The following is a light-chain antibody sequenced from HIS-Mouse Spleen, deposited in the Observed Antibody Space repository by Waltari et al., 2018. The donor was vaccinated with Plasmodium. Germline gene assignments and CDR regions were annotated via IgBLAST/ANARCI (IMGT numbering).Light chain of an antibody. Sequence: SYELTQPPSVSVSPGQTARITCSGDALPKKYAYWYQHKSGQAPVPVIYEDSKRPSGIPWGFSGSSSGTMATLTISGAQVGDEADYYCYSTDSSGNHRVFGGGTKLTVL. J-gene: IGLJ3*02. CDR3: YSTDSSGNHRV. V-gene: IGLV3-10*01. CDR1: ALPKKY. CDR2: EDS.